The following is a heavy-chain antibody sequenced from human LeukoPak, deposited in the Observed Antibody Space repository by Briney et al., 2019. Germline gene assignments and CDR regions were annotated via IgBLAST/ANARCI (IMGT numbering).Heavy chain of an antibody. D-gene: IGHD6-19*01. CDR3: AKDFGGSSGWYPNWFDP. CDR1: GFTFSSYA. V-gene: IGHV3-23*01. J-gene: IGHJ5*02. Sequence: PGGSQRLSCAASGFTFSSYAMSWVRQAPGKGLEWVSAISGSGGSTYYADSVKGRFTISRDNSKNTLYLQMNSLRAEDTAVYYCAKDFGGSSGWYPNWFDPWGQGTLVTVSS. CDR2: ISGSGGST.